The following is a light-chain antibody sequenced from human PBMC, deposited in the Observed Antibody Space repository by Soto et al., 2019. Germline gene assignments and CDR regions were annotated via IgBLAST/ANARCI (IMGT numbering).Light chain of an antibody. CDR2: EVN. Sequence: QSALTQPASLSGSPGQSITISCTGTSSDIGAYDYVSWFQQHPGKDPKLMSSEVNNRPSGVSNRFSGSKSGNTAYLTIYGLQLEDEAAYFCFSFTTTSTHVFGPGTKLTVL. V-gene: IGLV2-14*01. CDR3: FSFTTTSTHV. J-gene: IGLJ1*01. CDR1: SSDIGAYDY.